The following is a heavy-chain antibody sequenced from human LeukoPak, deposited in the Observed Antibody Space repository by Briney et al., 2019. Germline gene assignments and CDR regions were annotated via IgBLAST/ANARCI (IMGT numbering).Heavy chain of an antibody. CDR1: GFTSSSYG. CDR2: ISYDGSNK. CDR3: AKDLVTYCSSTSCYALGAFDI. V-gene: IGHV3-30*18. D-gene: IGHD2-2*01. J-gene: IGHJ3*02. Sequence: PARSLRLSCAASGFTSSSYGMHWVRQAPGKGLEWVAVISYDGSNKYYAYSVKGRFTISRDNSKNTLYLQMNSLRAEDTAVYYRAKDLVTYCSSTSCYALGAFDIWGQGKMVTVSS.